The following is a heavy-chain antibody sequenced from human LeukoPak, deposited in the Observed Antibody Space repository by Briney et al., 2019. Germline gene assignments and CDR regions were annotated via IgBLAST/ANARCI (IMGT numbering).Heavy chain of an antibody. Sequence: ASVKVSCKASGYTFTGYYMHWVRQAPGQGREWMGWINPNSGGTNYAQKFQGRVTMTRDPSISTDYMELSRLRSDATAVYYCAREGARDSSSWYGTDYWGQGTLVTVSS. CDR3: AREGARDSSSWYGTDY. CDR2: INPNSGGT. J-gene: IGHJ4*02. D-gene: IGHD6-13*01. CDR1: GYTFTGYY. V-gene: IGHV1-2*02.